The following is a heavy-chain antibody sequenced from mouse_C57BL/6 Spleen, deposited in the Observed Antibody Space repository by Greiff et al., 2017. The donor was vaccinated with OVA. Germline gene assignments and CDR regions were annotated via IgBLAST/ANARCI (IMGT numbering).Heavy chain of an antibody. J-gene: IGHJ2*01. CDR1: GFSFNTYA. V-gene: IGHV10-1*01. CDR3: VSELRSLFDY. Sequence: EVQLVESGGGLVQPKGSLKLSCAASGFSFNTYAMNWVRQAPGKGLEWVARIRSKSNNYATYYADSVKDRFTISRDDSESMLYLQMNNLKTEDTAMYYCVSELRSLFDYWGQGTTLTVSS. D-gene: IGHD1-1*01. CDR2: IRSKSNNYAT.